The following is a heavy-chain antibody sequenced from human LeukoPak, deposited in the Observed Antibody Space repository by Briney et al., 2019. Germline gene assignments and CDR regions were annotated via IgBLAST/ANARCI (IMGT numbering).Heavy chain of an antibody. Sequence: PSETLSLTCTVSGGSISSYYWSWIRQPPGKGLEWIGYIYYSGSTNYNPSLKSRVTISVDTSKNQFSLKLSSVTAADTAVYYCARSRTTVTFYLDYWGQGTLVTVSS. CDR3: ARSRTTVTFYLDY. D-gene: IGHD4-17*01. CDR2: IYYSGST. V-gene: IGHV4-59*01. CDR1: GGSISSYY. J-gene: IGHJ4*02.